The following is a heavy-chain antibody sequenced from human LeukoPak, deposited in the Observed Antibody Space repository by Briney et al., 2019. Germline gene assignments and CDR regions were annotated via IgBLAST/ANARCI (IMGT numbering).Heavy chain of an antibody. CDR1: GFPFSSYS. CDR3: ARVGGRGWFDP. J-gene: IGHJ5*02. V-gene: IGHV3-48*04. Sequence: GGSLRHSCAASGFPFSSYSMNWVRQAPGKGREGVSYISSSSSTIYYADSVKGRFTISRDNAKNSLYLQMNSLRAEDTAVYYCARVGGRGWFDPWGQGTLVTVSS. CDR2: ISSSSSTI. D-gene: IGHD3-3*01.